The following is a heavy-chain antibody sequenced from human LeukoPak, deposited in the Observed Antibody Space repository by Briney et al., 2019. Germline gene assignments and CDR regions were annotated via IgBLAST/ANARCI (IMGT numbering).Heavy chain of an antibody. V-gene: IGHV4-34*01. Sequence: SETLSLTCAVYGGSFSGYYWSWIRQPPGKGLEWIGEINHSGSTNYNPSLKSRVTISVDTSKNQFSLKLSSVTAADTAVYYCARRWLQSFDYWGQGTLVTVSS. CDR3: ARRWLQSFDY. D-gene: IGHD5-24*01. J-gene: IGHJ4*02. CDR1: GGSFSGYY. CDR2: INHSGST.